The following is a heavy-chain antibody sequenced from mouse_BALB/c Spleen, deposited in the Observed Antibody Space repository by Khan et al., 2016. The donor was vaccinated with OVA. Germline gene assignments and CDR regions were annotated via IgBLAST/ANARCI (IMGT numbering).Heavy chain of an antibody. Sequence: VQLQESGPELVKPGASVKMSCKASGYTFTDYVINWVKQRTGQGLEWIGQIYPGSGSAYYNEKFKGKATLTADKSSNTAYMQLSSLTSEDSAVYCCARGGYDAFAYWGQGTLVTVSA. D-gene: IGHD2-2*01. CDR1: GYTFTDYV. CDR3: ARGGYDAFAY. J-gene: IGHJ3*01. V-gene: IGHV1-77*01. CDR2: IYPGSGSA.